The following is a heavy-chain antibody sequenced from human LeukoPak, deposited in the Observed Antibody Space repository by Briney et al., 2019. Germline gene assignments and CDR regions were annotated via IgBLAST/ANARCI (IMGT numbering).Heavy chain of an antibody. CDR2: ISYDGSNK. CDR3: AKVMGRRLLWFGDGNYFDY. D-gene: IGHD3-10*01. CDR1: GFTFSSYG. J-gene: IGHJ4*02. V-gene: IGHV3-30*18. Sequence: GRSLRLSCAASGFTFSSYGMHWVRRAPGKGLEWVAVISYDGSNKYYSDSVRGRFTISRDNSKNTLYLQMNSLRAEDTAVYYCAKVMGRRLLWFGDGNYFDYWGQGTLVTVSS.